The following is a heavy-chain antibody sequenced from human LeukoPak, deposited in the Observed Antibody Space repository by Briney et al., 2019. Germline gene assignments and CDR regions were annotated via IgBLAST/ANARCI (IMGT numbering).Heavy chain of an antibody. CDR2: IRYDGSNK. CDR1: GFTFSSYG. J-gene: IGHJ5*02. V-gene: IGHV3-30*02. Sequence: GGSLRLSCAASGFTFSSYGVHWVRQAPGKGLEWVAFIRYDGSNKYYADSVKGRFTISRDNSKNTLYLQMNSLRAEDTAVYYCAKDPNIDPSRLPDNWFDPWGQGTLVTVSS. CDR3: AKDPNIDPSRLPDNWFDP. D-gene: IGHD2/OR15-2a*01.